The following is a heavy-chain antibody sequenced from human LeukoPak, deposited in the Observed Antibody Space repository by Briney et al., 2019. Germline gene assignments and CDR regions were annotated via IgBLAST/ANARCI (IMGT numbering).Heavy chain of an antibody. CDR2: ISSSSSYI. J-gene: IGHJ5*02. V-gene: IGHV3-21*01. CDR1: GFTFSSYS. CDR3: ARRAGGSARNNWFDP. Sequence: GGSLRLSCAASGFTFSSYSMNWVRQAPGKGLEWVSSISSSSSYIYYADSVKGRFTISRDNAKNSLYLQMNSLRAEDTAVYYCARRAGGSARNNWFDPWGQGTLVTVSS. D-gene: IGHD3-10*01.